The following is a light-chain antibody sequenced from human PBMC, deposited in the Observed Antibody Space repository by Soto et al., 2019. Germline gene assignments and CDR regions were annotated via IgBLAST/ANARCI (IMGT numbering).Light chain of an antibody. Sequence: EIVLTQSPGTLSLSPGERATLSCRASQSVSNNYLAWYQQKPGQAPSLLIYGASSRATGVPDRFSGSGSETDFTLTISRLEPEDFAVYYCQQYDNSPITFGQGTRLEIK. V-gene: IGKV3-20*01. CDR2: GAS. CDR3: QQYDNSPIT. CDR1: QSVSNNY. J-gene: IGKJ5*01.